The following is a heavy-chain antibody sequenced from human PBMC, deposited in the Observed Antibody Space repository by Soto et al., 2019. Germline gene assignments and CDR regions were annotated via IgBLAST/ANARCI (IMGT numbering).Heavy chain of an antibody. CDR1: GGTLSDHC. V-gene: IGHV1-69*06. CDR3: ARGVYGSGNYYTGPSAFDI. Sequence: SVKVSCKASGGTLSDHCVSWLRQAPGQGLEWMGGTIPVFNTAKYAQKFQGRVTITADKFTNIAYMELSGLRSEDTAFYYCARGVYGSGNYYTGPSAFDIWGQGTTVTVSS. CDR2: TIPVFNTA. J-gene: IGHJ3*02. D-gene: IGHD3-10*01.